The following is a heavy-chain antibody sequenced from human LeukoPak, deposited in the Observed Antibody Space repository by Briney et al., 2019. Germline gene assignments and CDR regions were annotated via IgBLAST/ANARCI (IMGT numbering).Heavy chain of an antibody. CDR1: GFTFSSYS. D-gene: IGHD2-15*01. CDR2: ISSSSSYI. CDR3: ARAAAVHNWFDP. V-gene: IGHV3-21*01. Sequence: GGSLRLSCAASGFTFSSYSMNWVRKAPGKGLEWVSSISSSSSYIYYADSVKGRFTISRDNAKNSLYLQMNSLRAEDTAVYYCARAAAVHNWFDPWGQGTLVTVSS. J-gene: IGHJ5*02.